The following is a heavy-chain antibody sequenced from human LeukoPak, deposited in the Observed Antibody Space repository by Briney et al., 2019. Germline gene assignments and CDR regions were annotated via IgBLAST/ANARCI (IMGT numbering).Heavy chain of an antibody. J-gene: IGHJ4*02. D-gene: IGHD1-26*01. CDR2: ISSSSTYI. CDR1: GFTFSSYG. V-gene: IGHV3-21*01. Sequence: GGSLRLSCAASGFTFSSYGMHWVRQAPGKGLEWVSTISSSSTYIYYADSVKGRFIISRDNAKNSLFLQMNSLRAEDTAVYYCARDLIAGATRDYWGQGTLVTVSS. CDR3: ARDLIAGATRDY.